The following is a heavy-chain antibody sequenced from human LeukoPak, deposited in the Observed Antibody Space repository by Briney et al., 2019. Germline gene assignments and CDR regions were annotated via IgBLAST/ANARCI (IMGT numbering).Heavy chain of an antibody. CDR2: INWNGGST. CDR3: ARSPGGYSYGIPDY. CDR1: GFTFDDYG. V-gene: IGHV3-20*04. J-gene: IGHJ4*02. D-gene: IGHD5-18*01. Sequence: PGGSLRLSCAASGFTFDDYGMSWVRQAPGKGLEWVSGINWNGGSTGYADSVKGRSTISRDNAKNSLYLQMNSLRAEDTALYYCARSPGGYSYGIPDYWGQGTLVTVSS.